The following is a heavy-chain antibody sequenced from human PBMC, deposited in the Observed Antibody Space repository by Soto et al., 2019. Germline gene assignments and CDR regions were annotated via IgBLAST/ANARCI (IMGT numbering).Heavy chain of an antibody. J-gene: IGHJ4*02. V-gene: IGHV4-59*01. D-gene: IGHD3-10*01. CDR2: IDYSGST. CDR1: GGSISTYY. Sequence: SETLSLICAVSGGSISTYYWSWIRQPPGKGLEWIGYIDYSGSTNYNPSLKSRVTISVDTSKNQFSLRLISVTAADTAVYYCARSPITLVRSASPRKKFFDYWGQGTLVTVSS. CDR3: ARSPITLVRSASPRKKFFDY.